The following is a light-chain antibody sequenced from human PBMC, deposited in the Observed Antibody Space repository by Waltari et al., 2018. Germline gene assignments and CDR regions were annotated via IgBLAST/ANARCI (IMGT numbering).Light chain of an antibody. CDR3: CSFAGSHTYVV. Sequence: QSALTQPRSVSGSPGQSVTISCTGTRSDVGGSTDLSWYQQHPGKAPKLMIYDVSKRPSGVPDRFSGSKSGNTASLTISGLQTEDEADYYCCSFAGSHTYVVFGGGTKLTVL. CDR2: DVS. J-gene: IGLJ2*01. CDR1: RSDVGGSTD. V-gene: IGLV2-11*01.